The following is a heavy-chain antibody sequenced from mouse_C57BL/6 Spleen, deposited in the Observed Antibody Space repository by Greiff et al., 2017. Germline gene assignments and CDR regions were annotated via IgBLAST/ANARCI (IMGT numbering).Heavy chain of an antibody. CDR1: GYTFTSYW. J-gene: IGHJ2*01. V-gene: IGHV1-64*01. Sequence: VQLQQPGAELVKPGASVKLSCKASGYTFTSYWMHWVKQRPGQGLEWIGMIHPTSGSTNYNEKFKSKATLTVDKSSSTAYMQLSSLTSEDSAVYYCARFFTTVVAYYFDYWGQGTTLTVSS. CDR2: IHPTSGST. CDR3: ARFFTTVVAYYFDY. D-gene: IGHD1-1*01.